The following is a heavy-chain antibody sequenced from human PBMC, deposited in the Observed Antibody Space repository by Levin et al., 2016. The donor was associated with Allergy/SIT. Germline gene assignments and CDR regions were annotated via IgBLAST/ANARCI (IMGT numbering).Heavy chain of an antibody. V-gene: IGHV4-61*01. CDR2: IYYSGST. Sequence: SETLSLTCTVSGGSVSSGSYYWSWIRQPPGKGLEWIGYIYYSGSTNYNPSLKSRVTISVDTSKNQFSLKLSSVTAADTAVYYCARGGYNWNDGGYFDYWGQGTPGHRLL. J-gene: IGHJ4*02. CDR1: GGSVSSGSYY. D-gene: IGHD1-20*01. CDR3: ARGGYNWNDGGYFDY.